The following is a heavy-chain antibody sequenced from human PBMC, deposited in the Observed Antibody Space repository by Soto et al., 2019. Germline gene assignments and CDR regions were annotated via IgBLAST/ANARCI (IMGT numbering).Heavy chain of an antibody. J-gene: IGHJ4*02. V-gene: IGHV3-23*01. CDR2: ISGSGGTT. D-gene: IGHD2-2*01. Sequence: GGSLRLSCAASGFTFSSYAMSRVRQAPGKGLEWVSTISGSGGTTYYADSVKGRFTISRDNSKNTLYLQMNSLRAEDTAVYYCAKGYCSSTSCYFPFDYWGQGTLVTVSS. CDR3: AKGYCSSTSCYFPFDY. CDR1: GFTFSSYA.